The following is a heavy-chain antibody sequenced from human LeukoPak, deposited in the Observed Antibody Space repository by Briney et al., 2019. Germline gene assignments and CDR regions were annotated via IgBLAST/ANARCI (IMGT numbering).Heavy chain of an antibody. D-gene: IGHD3-10*01. V-gene: IGHV3-9*01. J-gene: IGHJ3*02. CDR1: GFTFDDYA. CDR3: AKQILYGSGSYYNGGAFDI. Sequence: GRSLRLSCAASGFTFDDYAMRWVRQAPGKGLEWVSGISWNSGSIGYADSVKGRFTISRDNAKNSLYLQMNSLRAEDTAVYYCAKQILYGSGSYYNGGAFDIWGQGTMVTVSS. CDR2: ISWNSGSI.